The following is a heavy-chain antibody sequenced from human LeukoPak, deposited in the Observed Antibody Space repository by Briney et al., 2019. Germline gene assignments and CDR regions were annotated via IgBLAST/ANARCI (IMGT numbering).Heavy chain of an antibody. CDR3: ARNVRFLEWLLSELDP. V-gene: IGHV1-2*02. CDR1: GYTLTGYY. D-gene: IGHD3-3*01. CDR2: INPNSGRT. J-gene: IGHJ5*02. Sequence: ASVKVSCKASGYTLTGYYMHWVPQAPGQGLEWMGWINPNSGRTNYAQNFQGSVTMTRETSISTAYMGLSRLRSDDTAVYYCARNVRFLEWLLSELDPWGQGTLVTVSS.